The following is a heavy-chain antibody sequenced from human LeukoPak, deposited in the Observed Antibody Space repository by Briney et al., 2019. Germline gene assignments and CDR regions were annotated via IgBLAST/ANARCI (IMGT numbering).Heavy chain of an antibody. J-gene: IGHJ4*02. Sequence: ASVKVSCKVSGYTLTELSMHWVRQAPGKGLEWVGGFDPEDGETIYAQKFQGRVTMTEDTSTGTAYMELSSLRSEDTAVYYCAIRWSIYDGSGSYSHWGQGTLVTVSS. CDR2: FDPEDGET. CDR3: AIRWSIYDGSGSYSH. D-gene: IGHD3-10*01. V-gene: IGHV1-24*01. CDR1: GYTLTELS.